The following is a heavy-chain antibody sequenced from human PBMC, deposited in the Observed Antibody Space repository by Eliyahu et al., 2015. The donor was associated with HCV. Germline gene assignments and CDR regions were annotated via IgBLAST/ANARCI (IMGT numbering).Heavy chain of an antibody. CDR3: ATSLYYYDSSEPHDAFDI. J-gene: IGHJ3*02. CDR1: GSXLTEXX. CDR2: FDPEDGET. Sequence: QVQLVQSGAEVKKPGASVKVSCKVSGSXLTEXXXHWVRQAPGKGLEWMGGFDPEDGETIYAQKFQGRVTMTEDTSTDTAYMELSSLRSEDTAVYYCATSLYYYDSSEPHDAFDIWGQGTMVTVSS. D-gene: IGHD3-22*01. V-gene: IGHV1-24*01.